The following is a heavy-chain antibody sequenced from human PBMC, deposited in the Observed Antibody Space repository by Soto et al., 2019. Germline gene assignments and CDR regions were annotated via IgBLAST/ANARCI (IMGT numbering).Heavy chain of an antibody. J-gene: IGHJ6*02. V-gene: IGHV4-31*03. CDR1: GGSISSGGYY. D-gene: IGHD2-21*02. CDR2: IYYSGST. CDR3: AREYIVVVTAMGYYYYGMDV. Sequence: SETLSLTCTFSGGSISSGGYYWTWIRQHPGKGLEWIGYIYYSGSTYYNPSLKSRVTISVDTSKNQFSLKLSSVTAADTAVYYCAREYIVVVTAMGYYYYGMDVWGQGTTVTISS.